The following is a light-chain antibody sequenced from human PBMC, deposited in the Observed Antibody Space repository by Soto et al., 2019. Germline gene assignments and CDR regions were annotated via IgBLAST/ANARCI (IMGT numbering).Light chain of an antibody. CDR2: AAS. V-gene: IGKV1-39*01. CDR1: QSISNY. CDR3: QQSYSTPFT. J-gene: IGKJ3*01. Sequence: DIQMTQSPSFLSASVGDSVTITCRASQSISNYLNWYQQKPGKAPKLLVYAASSLQSRVPSRFSGSGSGTDFTLTISSLQPEDFATYYCQQSYSTPFTFGPGTKVVIK.